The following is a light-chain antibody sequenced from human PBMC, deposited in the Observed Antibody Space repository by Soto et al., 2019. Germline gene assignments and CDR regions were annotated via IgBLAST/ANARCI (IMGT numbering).Light chain of an antibody. CDR1: SSNIGNNY. V-gene: IGLV1-51*01. CDR2: DNN. J-gene: IGLJ2*01. CDR3: GTWDSSLGAVV. Sequence: QSVLTQPPSVSAAPGQKVTISCSGSSSNIGNNYVSWYQQLPGTAPKLLIYDNNKRPSGIPDRFSSSKSGTSATLGTTGLQTGDEADYYCGTWDSSLGAVVFGGGTKHTVL.